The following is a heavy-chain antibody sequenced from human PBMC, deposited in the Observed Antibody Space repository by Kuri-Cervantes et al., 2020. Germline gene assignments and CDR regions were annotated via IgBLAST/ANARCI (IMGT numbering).Heavy chain of an antibody. CDR3: AKDNTYDSSGFFDY. CDR1: GFTFSNYW. D-gene: IGHD3-22*01. V-gene: IGHV3-9*01. CDR2: ISWNSGSI. J-gene: IGHJ4*02. Sequence: SLKISCAASGFTFSNYWMHWVRQAPGKGLEWVSGISWNSGSIGYADSVKGRFTISRDNAKNSLYLQMNSLRAEDTALYYCAKDNTYDSSGFFDYWGQGTLVTVSS.